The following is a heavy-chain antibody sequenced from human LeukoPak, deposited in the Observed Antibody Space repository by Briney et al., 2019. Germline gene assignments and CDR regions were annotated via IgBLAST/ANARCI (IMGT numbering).Heavy chain of an antibody. CDR2: IWYDGSNK. V-gene: IGHV3-33*06. D-gene: IGHD2-21*02. CDR3: AKNARAYCGGDCYFLDRKGYFDY. J-gene: IGHJ4*02. Sequence: GGSLRLSCAASGFTFSSYGMHWARQAPGKGLEWVAVIWYDGSNKYYADSVKGRFTISRDNSKNTLYLQMNSLRAEDTAVYYCAKNARAYCGGDCYFLDRKGYFDYWGQGTLVTVSS. CDR1: GFTFSSYG.